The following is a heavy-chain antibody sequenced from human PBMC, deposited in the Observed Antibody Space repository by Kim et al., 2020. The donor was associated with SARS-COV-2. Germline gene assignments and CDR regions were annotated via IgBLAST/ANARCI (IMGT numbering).Heavy chain of an antibody. D-gene: IGHD2-2*01. Sequence: GGSLRLSCAASEFTVSTYSMSWVRQAPGKGLEWVSTVSSSSTYIYYRDSVKGRFTISRDNAKNSLYLQMDGLRLEDTALYYCARGYCSSTKCGDFDYWGQGALVTVSS. V-gene: IGHV3-21*01. CDR3: ARGYCSSTKCGDFDY. CDR2: VSSSSTYI. CDR1: EFTVSTYS. J-gene: IGHJ4*02.